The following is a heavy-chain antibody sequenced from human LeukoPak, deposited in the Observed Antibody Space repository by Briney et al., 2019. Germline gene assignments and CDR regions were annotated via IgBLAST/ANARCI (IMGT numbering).Heavy chain of an antibody. Sequence: PGGSLRLSCTASGFTFCDYAMSWVRQAPGKGLEWVGFIRSKAYGGTTEYAASVKGRFTTSRDDSKSIAYLQMNSLKTEDTAVYYCSYDFWSGYYPSLDYWGQGTLVTVSS. D-gene: IGHD3-3*01. J-gene: IGHJ4*02. CDR3: SYDFWSGYYPSLDY. V-gene: IGHV3-49*04. CDR1: GFTFCDYA. CDR2: IRSKAYGGTT.